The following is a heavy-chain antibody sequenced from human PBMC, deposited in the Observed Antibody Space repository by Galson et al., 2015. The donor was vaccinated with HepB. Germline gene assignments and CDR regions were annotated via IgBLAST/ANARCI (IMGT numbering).Heavy chain of an antibody. CDR2: IYPGDSDT. D-gene: IGHD2/OR15-2a*01. CDR3: ARLVQTFFDY. Sequence: QSGAEVKKPGESLKISCKGSGYTFTTYSIAWVRHVPGKGLEWMGIIYPGDSDTTYSPSFQGQVTISADTSINTAYLQWSSVKASDTAMYYCARLVQTFFDYWGQGSLVTVSS. CDR1: GYTFTTYS. V-gene: IGHV5-51*03. J-gene: IGHJ4*02.